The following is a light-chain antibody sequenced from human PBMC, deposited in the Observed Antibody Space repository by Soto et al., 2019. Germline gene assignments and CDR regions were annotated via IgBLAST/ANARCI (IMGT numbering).Light chain of an antibody. CDR2: GAS. J-gene: IGKJ2*01. CDR1: HAVTNNF. CDR3: QQYGTSPGT. Sequence: EIVLTQSPGTLSLSPGERATLSCRASHAVTNNFLAWYQQKPGQAPRLVIYGASSRPAGIPDRFSGRGAGTDFTLSISRLEPEDFAVYVCQQYGTSPGTFGQGTKLEIK. V-gene: IGKV3-20*01.